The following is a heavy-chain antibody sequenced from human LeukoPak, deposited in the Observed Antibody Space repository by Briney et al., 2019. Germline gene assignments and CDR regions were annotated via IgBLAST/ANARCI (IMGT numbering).Heavy chain of an antibody. CDR1: GFSFNSYF. CDR3: VRDPLFGALDI. V-gene: IGHV3-7*01. J-gene: IGHJ3*02. D-gene: IGHD3-10*02. Sequence: PGGSLRLSCAASGFSFNSYFIAWVRRAPGKGLEWVADTSPDGSVLSYVDSVKGRFTISRDNARNSLFLHMNSLGVDDTAIYYCVRDPLFGALDIWGQGTMVTVSS. CDR2: TSPDGSVL.